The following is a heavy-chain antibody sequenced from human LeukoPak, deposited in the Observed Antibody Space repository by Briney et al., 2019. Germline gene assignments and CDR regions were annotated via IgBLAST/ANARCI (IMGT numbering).Heavy chain of an antibody. CDR1: GFPFSSHG. Sequence: GGTLRLSCAGSGFPFSSHGMNWVRQAPGKGLEWVSGISPGGGPTYYADSVKGRFSISRDDLKNTLYLQMTNLRAEDTAVYYCAKDGAWLRFDDWGQGILVTVSS. D-gene: IGHD5-12*01. V-gene: IGHV3-23*01. CDR2: ISPGGGPT. CDR3: AKDGAWLRFDD. J-gene: IGHJ4*02.